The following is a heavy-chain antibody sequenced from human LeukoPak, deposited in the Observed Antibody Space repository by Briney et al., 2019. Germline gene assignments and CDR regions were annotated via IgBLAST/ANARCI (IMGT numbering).Heavy chain of an antibody. D-gene: IGHD3-22*01. Sequence: GGSLRLSCAASGFTFSSYSMNWVRQAPGKGLEWVSSISTSSTYMDYVDSVKGRFTISRDNAKNSVYLQMNGLRSEDTAVYYCAREGYPLNYYDSSGYPLDYWGQGTLVTVSS. J-gene: IGHJ4*02. V-gene: IGHV3-21*04. CDR3: AREGYPLNYYDSSGYPLDY. CDR2: ISTSSTYM. CDR1: GFTFSSYS.